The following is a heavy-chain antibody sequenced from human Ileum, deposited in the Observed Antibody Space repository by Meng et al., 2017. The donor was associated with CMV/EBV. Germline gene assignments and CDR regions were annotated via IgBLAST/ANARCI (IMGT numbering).Heavy chain of an antibody. J-gene: IGHJ4*02. V-gene: IGHV3-74*01. CDR2: INTDGTDS. Sequence: GGSLRLSCVASGFTFSRHWMHWVRQTPGKGLVWVSRINTDGTDSDSADSMKGRFSISRDNSKNTLYLQMSSLRAEDTAIYYCAKKGGQYFDYWGQGTLVTVSS. CDR3: AKKGGQYFDY. D-gene: IGHD2-15*01. CDR1: GFTFSRHW.